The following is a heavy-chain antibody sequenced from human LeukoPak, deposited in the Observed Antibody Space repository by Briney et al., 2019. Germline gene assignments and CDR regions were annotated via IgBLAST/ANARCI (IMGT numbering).Heavy chain of an antibody. V-gene: IGHV3-30*04. Sequence: GGSLRLSCAASGFTFSNYALHWVRQAPGKGLEWVAVISYDDTNKYYADSVKGRFTISRDNSKNTLYLQMNTLIADDTAVYYCAKGVKQIVVVTAQRYLDYWGQGTLVTVSS. J-gene: IGHJ4*02. D-gene: IGHD2-21*02. CDR1: GFTFSNYA. CDR3: AKGVKQIVVVTAQRYLDY. CDR2: ISYDDTNK.